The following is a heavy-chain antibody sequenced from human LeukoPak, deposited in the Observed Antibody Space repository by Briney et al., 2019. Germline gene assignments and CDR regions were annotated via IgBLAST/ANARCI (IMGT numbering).Heavy chain of an antibody. CDR1: GGTFSSYA. Sequence: ASVKVSCKASGGTFSSYAISWVRQAPGQGLEWMGGIIPIFGTANYAQKFQGRVTITTDESTSTAYMELSSLRSEDTAVYYCARDGTFMTTATTYFDYWGQGTLVTVSS. J-gene: IGHJ4*02. D-gene: IGHD4-17*01. V-gene: IGHV1-69*05. CDR3: ARDGTFMTTATTYFDY. CDR2: IIPIFGTA.